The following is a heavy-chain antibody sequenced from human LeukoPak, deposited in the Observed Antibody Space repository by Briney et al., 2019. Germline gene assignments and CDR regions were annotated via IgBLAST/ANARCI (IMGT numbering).Heavy chain of an antibody. CDR1: GGSFSGYY. J-gene: IGHJ5*02. Sequence: PSERMSLTCAVYGGSFSGYYWSWNRQPPGKGLEWIGEINHSGSTNYNPSLKSAVTISVDTSKNQFSLKRSSVTAADTAVYYCATGSLYDILTGSNWFDPCGQRDLFSASS. D-gene: IGHD3-9*01. CDR3: ATGSLYDILTGSNWFDP. V-gene: IGHV4-34*01. CDR2: INHSGST.